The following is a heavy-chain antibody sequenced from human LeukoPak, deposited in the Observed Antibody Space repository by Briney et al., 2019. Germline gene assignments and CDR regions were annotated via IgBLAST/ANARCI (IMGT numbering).Heavy chain of an antibody. J-gene: IGHJ4*02. V-gene: IGHV1-46*01. CDR2: INTSGATT. D-gene: IGHD6-19*01. CDR1: GYTFSRYY. Sequence: GASGKVSCKTSGYTFSRYYIHWVRQAPGQGLEWMGIINTSGATTRYGQKFKGRVTATRDTSTSTVYMEMSSLNSEDTAVYYCARVAYDSSGYFDYWGQGTLVTVSS. CDR3: ARVAYDSSGYFDY.